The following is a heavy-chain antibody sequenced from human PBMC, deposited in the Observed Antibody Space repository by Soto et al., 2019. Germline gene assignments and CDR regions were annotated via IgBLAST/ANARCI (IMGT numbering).Heavy chain of an antibody. J-gene: IGHJ4*02. CDR2: INDDGCTK. CDR1: GFTFSNYW. CDR3: AREAPLYTTGEAYYGGFDC. Sequence: EVQLVESGGGLVQPGGSLRLSCAASGFTFSNYWMRWVRQAPGKGLEWVADINDDGCTKYFADSLKGRFTISRDNTKNSLYLQMNSLRAVNTAVYYCAREAPLYTTGEAYYGGFDCWGQGTLFTVSS. D-gene: IGHD2-8*01. V-gene: IGHV3-7*01.